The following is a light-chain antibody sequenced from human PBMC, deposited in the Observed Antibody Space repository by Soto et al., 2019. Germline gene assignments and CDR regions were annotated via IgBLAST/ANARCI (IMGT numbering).Light chain of an antibody. Sequence: QSVLTQPPSVSGAPGQRVTISCTGSSSNIGAVYDVHWYQQLPGTAPKLLIHGNSNRPSGVPDRVSGAKSGTSASLAITGLQAADEADYYCQSYDRSRGGAGVVGTGTKLTVL. CDR1: SSNIGAVYD. CDR2: GNS. CDR3: QSYDRSRGGAGV. J-gene: IGLJ1*01. V-gene: IGLV1-40*01.